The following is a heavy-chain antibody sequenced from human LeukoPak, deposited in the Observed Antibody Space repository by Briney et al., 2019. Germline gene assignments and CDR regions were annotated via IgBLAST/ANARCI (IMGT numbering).Heavy chain of an antibody. J-gene: IGHJ4*02. V-gene: IGHV3-30*18. D-gene: IGHD6-13*01. CDR2: ISYDGSNK. CDR1: GFTFSSYG. CDR3: AKGIFIAAADY. Sequence: GGSLRLSCAASGFTFSSYGMHWVRQAPGKGLEWVAVISYDGSNKYYADSVKGRFTISRDNSKSTLYLQMNSLRAEDTAVYYCAKGIFIAAADYWGQGTLVTVSS.